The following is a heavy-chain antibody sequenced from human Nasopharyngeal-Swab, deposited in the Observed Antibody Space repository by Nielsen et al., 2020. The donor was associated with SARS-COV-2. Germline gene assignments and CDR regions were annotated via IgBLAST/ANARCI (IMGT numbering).Heavy chain of an antibody. D-gene: IGHD3-10*01. CDR3: ARSHGDNAHGY. V-gene: IGHV7-4-1*02. J-gene: IGHJ4*02. Sequence: ASVKVSCKASGYTFVSYAVNWVRQAPGQGLEWMGYINTKTGNPTYAQGLTGRFVFSLDTFVSTAYLQINSLKAEDTAVYYCARSHGDNAHGYWGQGTLVSVSS. CDR1: GYTFVSYA. CDR2: INTKTGNP.